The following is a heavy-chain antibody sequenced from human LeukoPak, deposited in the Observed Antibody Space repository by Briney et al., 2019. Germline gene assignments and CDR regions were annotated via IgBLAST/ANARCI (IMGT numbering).Heavy chain of an antibody. Sequence: GGSLRLSCAASGFTFSSYGMHLVRQAPGKGLEWVAFIRYDGSNKYYADSVKGRFTISRDNSKNTLYLQMNSLRAEDTAVYYCAKDWRLVYANDSGLFYWGQGTLVTVSS. J-gene: IGHJ4*02. CDR1: GFTFSSYG. CDR2: IRYDGSNK. D-gene: IGHD2-8*01. CDR3: AKDWRLVYANDSGLFY. V-gene: IGHV3-30*02.